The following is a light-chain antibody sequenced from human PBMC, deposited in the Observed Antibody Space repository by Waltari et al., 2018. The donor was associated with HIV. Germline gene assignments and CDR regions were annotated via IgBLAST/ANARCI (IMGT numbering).Light chain of an antibody. Sequence: QTVVTQESSLTVSPGGTVTLTCASNSGAVTSDFHPNWIQQKPGHTPRALIYSTAYKHSWTPARFSGSLLGGKAALTLSTVQPEDEAAYYCLLYFGGAWVFGGGTKLTVL. V-gene: IGLV7-43*01. CDR1: SGAVTSDFH. CDR3: LLYFGGAWV. J-gene: IGLJ3*02. CDR2: STA.